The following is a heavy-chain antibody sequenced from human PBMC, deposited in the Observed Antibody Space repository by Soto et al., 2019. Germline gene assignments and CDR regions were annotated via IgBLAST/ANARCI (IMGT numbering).Heavy chain of an antibody. D-gene: IGHD5-12*01. V-gene: IGHV3-30*18. CDR2: ISYDGSNY. Sequence: QVQLVESGGGVVQPGRSLRLSCAASGFTFRSYGMHWVRQAPGKGLEWVASISYDGSNYYHADSVNGRFTISRDNSKTTLYLQMNSLRAEDTAVYYWAKGYSGTGGMDVWGQGTTVTVSS. CDR3: AKGYSGTGGMDV. CDR1: GFTFRSYG. J-gene: IGHJ6*02.